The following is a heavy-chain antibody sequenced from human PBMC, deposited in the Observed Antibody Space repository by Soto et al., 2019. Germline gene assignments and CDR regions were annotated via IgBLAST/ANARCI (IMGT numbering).Heavy chain of an antibody. J-gene: IGHJ2*01. CDR3: AKIGTYGSGSYYMAWYFDL. CDR2: ISGSGGST. D-gene: IGHD3-10*01. V-gene: IGHV3-23*01. CDR1: GFTFSSYA. Sequence: GGSVRLSCAASGFTFSSYAMSWVRQAPGKGLEWVSAISGSGGSTYYADSVKGRFTISRDNSKNTLYLQMNSLRAEDTAVYYCAKIGTYGSGSYYMAWYFDLWGRGTLVTVSS.